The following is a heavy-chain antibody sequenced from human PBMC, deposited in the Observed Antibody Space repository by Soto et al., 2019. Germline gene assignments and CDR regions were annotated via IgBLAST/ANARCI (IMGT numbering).Heavy chain of an antibody. CDR2: IWYDGSNK. CDR1: GFTFSTYA. Sequence: VGSLRLSCAASGFTFSTYAMHWVRQAPGKGLEWVAAIWYDGSNKYYADSVKGQFIISRDNSKNTLYLQMNSLRAEDTAVYYCAREKDCSSASCYRGHFDYWGQGTLVTV. D-gene: IGHD2-2*01. V-gene: IGHV3-33*01. J-gene: IGHJ4*02. CDR3: AREKDCSSASCYRGHFDY.